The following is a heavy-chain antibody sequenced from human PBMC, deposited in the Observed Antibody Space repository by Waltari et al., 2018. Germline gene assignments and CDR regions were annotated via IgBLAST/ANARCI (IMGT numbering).Heavy chain of an antibody. CDR3: AKARGSSPY. V-gene: IGHV3-23*01. J-gene: IGHJ4*02. CDR1: GFTFSSYA. Sequence: EVQLLESGGGLVQPGGSLRLSCAASGFTFSSYAMSWVRQAPGQGPGGFSAISGSGGSTYYADSVKGRFTISRDNTKNTLYLQMNSLRAEDTAVYYCAKARGSSPYWGQGTLVTVSS. D-gene: IGHD1-26*01. CDR2: ISGSGGST.